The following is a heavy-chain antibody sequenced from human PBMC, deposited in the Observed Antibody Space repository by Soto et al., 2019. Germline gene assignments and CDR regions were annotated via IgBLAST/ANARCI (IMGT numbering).Heavy chain of an antibody. CDR2: IIPIFGTA. CDR3: ARDLRGAYCCGDCPNWFDP. Sequence: QVQLVQSGAEVKKPGSSVKVSCKASGGTCSSYAISWVRQAPGQGLEWMGGIIPIFGTANYAQKFQGRVTITADESTSTAYMELSSLRSEDTAVYYCARDLRGAYCCGDCPNWFDPWGQGTLVTVSS. V-gene: IGHV1-69*01. CDR1: GGTCSSYA. J-gene: IGHJ5*02. D-gene: IGHD2-21*02.